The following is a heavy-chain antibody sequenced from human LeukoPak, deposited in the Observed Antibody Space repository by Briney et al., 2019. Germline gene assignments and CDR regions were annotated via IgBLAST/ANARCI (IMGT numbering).Heavy chain of an antibody. CDR1: GYTFTSYY. V-gene: IGHV1-46*01. J-gene: IGHJ6*03. CDR3: ARDLTASPYGGNTYYYYYYMDV. Sequence: GASVKVSCKASGYTFTSYYMHWVRQAPGQGLEWMGIINPSGGSTSYAQKFQGRVTMTRDTSTSTVYMELSSLRSEDTAVYYCARDLTASPYGGNTYYYYYYMDVWGKGTTVTISS. CDR2: INPSGGST. D-gene: IGHD4-23*01.